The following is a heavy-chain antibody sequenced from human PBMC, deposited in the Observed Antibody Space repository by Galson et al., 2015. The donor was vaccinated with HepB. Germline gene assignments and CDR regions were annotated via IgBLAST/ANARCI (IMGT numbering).Heavy chain of an antibody. CDR2: ISSSGSTI. J-gene: IGHJ4*02. CDR3: ARDQRAGTHYYFDY. Sequence: SLRLSCAASGFTFSSYSMNWVRQAPGKGLEWVSYISSSGSTIYYADSVKGRFTISRDNAKNSLYLQMNSLRAEDTAVYYCARDQRAGTHYYFDYWGQGTLVTVSS. D-gene: IGHD6-13*01. V-gene: IGHV3-48*01. CDR1: GFTFSSYS.